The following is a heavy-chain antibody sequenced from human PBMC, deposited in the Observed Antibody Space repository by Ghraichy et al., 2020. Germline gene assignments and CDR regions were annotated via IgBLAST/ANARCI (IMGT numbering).Heavy chain of an antibody. CDR2: IYYSGRT. J-gene: IGHJ4*02. CDR3: ARDPQYGGGYYDY. D-gene: IGHD3-22*01. Sequence: SQTLSLTCTVSGGSISSYYWSWLRQPPGKGLEWIGYIYYSGRTNYNPSLKSRFTISLDTSKSQFFLKLSSMTAADAAVYYCARDPQYGGGYYDYWCQGTLVTVSS. CDR1: GGSISSYY. V-gene: IGHV4-59*01.